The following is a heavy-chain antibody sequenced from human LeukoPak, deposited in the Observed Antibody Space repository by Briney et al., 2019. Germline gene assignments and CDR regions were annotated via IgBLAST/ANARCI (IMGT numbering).Heavy chain of an antibody. V-gene: IGHV1-2*02. CDR3: ARDPSVYYYYMDV. CDR2: INPNSGGT. CDR1: GYTFTNYG. Sequence: ASVKVSCKASGYTFTNYGISWVRQAPGQGLEWMGWINPNSGGTNYAQKFQGRVTMTRDTSISTAYMELSRLRSDDTAVYYCARDPSVYYYYMDVWGKGTTVTISS. J-gene: IGHJ6*03.